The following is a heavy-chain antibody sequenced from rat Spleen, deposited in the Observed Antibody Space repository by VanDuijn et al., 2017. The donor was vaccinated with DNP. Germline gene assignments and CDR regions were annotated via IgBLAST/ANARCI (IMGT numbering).Heavy chain of an antibody. CDR3: KTVGIGYAMDA. Sequence: EVQVVESGGGLVQPGRSLKLSCAASGFTFRNYDMAWVRQAPTKGLEWVSSITNGGSSTYYGDSVKGRFTMSRDNAKSTLYLQMDSLRSEDTATYYCKTVGIGYAMDAWGQGTSVTVSS. D-gene: IGHD1-11*01. CDR1: GFTFRNYD. J-gene: IGHJ4*01. V-gene: IGHV5-27*01. CDR2: ITNGGSST.